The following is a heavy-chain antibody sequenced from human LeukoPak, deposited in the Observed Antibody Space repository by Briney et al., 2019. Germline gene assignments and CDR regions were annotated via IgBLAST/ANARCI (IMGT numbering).Heavy chain of an antibody. CDR1: GFTFSSYG. V-gene: IGHV3-30*18. CDR3: AKVSRRYHDSSGYLYFDY. J-gene: IGHJ4*02. CDR2: ISYDGSNK. Sequence: GGSLRLSCAASGFTFSSYGMHWVRQAPGKGLEWVAVISYDGSNKYYADSVKGRFTISRDNSKNTLYLQMNSLRAEDTAVYYCAKVSRRYHDSSGYLYFDYWGQGTLVTVSS. D-gene: IGHD3-22*01.